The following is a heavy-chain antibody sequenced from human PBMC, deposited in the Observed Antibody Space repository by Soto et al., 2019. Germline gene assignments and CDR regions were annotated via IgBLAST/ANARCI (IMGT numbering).Heavy chain of an antibody. V-gene: IGHV3-23*01. D-gene: IGHD3-10*01. CDR2: ISATGTIS. CDR1: GFTFSNSV. J-gene: IGHJ4*02. Sequence: EVQLLESGGGFIQPGGSLGLSCAASGFTFSNSVMAWVRQAPGKGLEWVSAISATGTISFYGDSVKGRFTVSRDNSKDTLYLQLESMRGEERAFYYCAKMAWLGDPPGGGFWGQGTLVTVSS. CDR3: AKMAWLGDPPGGGF.